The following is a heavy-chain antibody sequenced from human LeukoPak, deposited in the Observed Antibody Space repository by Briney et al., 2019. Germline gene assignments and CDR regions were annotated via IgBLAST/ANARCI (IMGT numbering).Heavy chain of an antibody. J-gene: IGHJ4*02. CDR3: ARALTSSSDY. CDR1: GYTFTGYY. CDR2: INPNNGGT. D-gene: IGHD6-13*01. Sequence: ASVKVSCKASGYTFTGYYMHWVRRAPGQGLECMGWINPNNGGTNYAQKFQGRVTMTRDTSISTAYMELSGLRPDDAAVYFCARALTSSSDYWGQGTLVTVSS. V-gene: IGHV1-2*02.